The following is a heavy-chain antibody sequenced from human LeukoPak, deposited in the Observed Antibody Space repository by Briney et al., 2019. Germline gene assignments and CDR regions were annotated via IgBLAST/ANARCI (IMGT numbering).Heavy chain of an antibody. CDR3: AIGPRQKRRLCAY. V-gene: IGHV3-23*01. Sequence: GGSLRLSCAASGFTFSSHAMSWVRQAAGKGLEWVSGISGSGGSTNYADSVKGRFTISRDNTKNTLYLQMDSLRAEDTAIYYCAIGPRQKRRLCAYWGQGTLVTVSA. CDR2: ISGSGGST. J-gene: IGHJ4*02. CDR1: GFTFSSHA.